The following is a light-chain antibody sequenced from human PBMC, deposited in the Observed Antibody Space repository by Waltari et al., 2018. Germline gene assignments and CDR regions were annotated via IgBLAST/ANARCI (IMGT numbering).Light chain of an antibody. Sequence: QSVLTQPPSVSGAPGQRVTISCTGSSSNIRAGYDVPWYQQLPGTAPKLLIYGNNNRPSGVPDRFSASKSGTSASLAITGLQAEDETDYYCQSYDSSLSGVVFGGGTKLTVL. CDR1: SSNIRAGYD. CDR3: QSYDSSLSGVV. V-gene: IGLV1-40*01. J-gene: IGLJ2*01. CDR2: GNN.